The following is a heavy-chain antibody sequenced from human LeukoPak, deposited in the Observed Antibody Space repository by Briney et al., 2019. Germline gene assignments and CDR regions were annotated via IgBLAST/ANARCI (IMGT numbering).Heavy chain of an antibody. D-gene: IGHD2-2*01. CDR2: LSGSGADT. J-gene: IGHJ4*02. CDR3: ARGPYGTRYFDY. CDR1: GFTFSKNA. Sequence: PGGSLRLSCAASGFTFSKNAMSWVRQAPGKGVEWVSSLSGSGADTYYADSVKGRFTISRDNAKNTAYLQMNSLRAEDTAVYYCARGPYGTRYFDYWGQGTLVTAS. V-gene: IGHV3-23*01.